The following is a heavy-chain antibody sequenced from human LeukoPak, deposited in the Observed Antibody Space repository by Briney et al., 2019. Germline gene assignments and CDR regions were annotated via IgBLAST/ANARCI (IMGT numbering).Heavy chain of an antibody. J-gene: IGHJ6*03. Sequence: ASVKVSCKASGYTFTSYGISWVRQAPGQGLEWMGWISTYNGNTNYAQKLQGRVTMTTDTSTSTAYMELRSLSSDDTAVYYCARGSDYSWGSYRYNYYYMDVWGKGTTVTVSS. CDR2: ISTYNGNT. D-gene: IGHD3-16*02. CDR3: ARGSDYSWGSYRYNYYYMDV. V-gene: IGHV1-18*01. CDR1: GYTFTSYG.